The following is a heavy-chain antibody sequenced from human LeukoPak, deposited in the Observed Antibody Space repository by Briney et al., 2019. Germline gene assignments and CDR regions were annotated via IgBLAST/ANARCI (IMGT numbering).Heavy chain of an antibody. CDR3: ARGRGYYYDFDV. CDR2: IYTSGST. CDR1: GGSVNNSYY. D-gene: IGHD3-10*01. Sequence: SETLSLTCTVSGGSVNNSYYWSWIRQPAGKGLEWIGRIYTSGSTNYNPSLKSRVPMSVDTSKNQFSLKVTSVTAADTAVYYCARGRGYYYDFDVWGKGTTDTVSS. J-gene: IGHJ6*03. V-gene: IGHV4-4*07.